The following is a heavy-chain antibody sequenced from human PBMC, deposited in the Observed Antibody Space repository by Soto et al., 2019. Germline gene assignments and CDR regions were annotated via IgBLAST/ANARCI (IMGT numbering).Heavy chain of an antibody. CDR2: ISAYSGNT. J-gene: IGHJ4*02. D-gene: IGHD5-18*01. CDR1: GYTFTSYD. CDR3: ARSTNVETVDY. V-gene: IGHV1-18*01. Sequence: QVQLVQSGAEVKKPGASVKVSCKASGYTFTSYDFSWVRQAPGQGLEWMGWISAYSGNTNYAQKLQGRVTMTTNTSTSTAYMELSSLRSEDTAVYYCARSTNVETVDYWGQGTLVTVSS.